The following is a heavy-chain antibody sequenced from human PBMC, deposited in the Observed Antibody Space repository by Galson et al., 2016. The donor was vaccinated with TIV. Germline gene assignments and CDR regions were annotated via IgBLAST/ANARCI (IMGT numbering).Heavy chain of an antibody. CDR2: ISDTDYT. J-gene: IGHJ4*02. CDR1: GLVVSDNL. V-gene: IGHV3-66*02. CDR3: ASPAGSDYYDTSGYYSY. D-gene: IGHD3-22*01. Sequence: SLRLSCAASGLVVSDNLMTWVRQAPGKGLEWVSLISDTDYTQYADSVKGRFTISRDKSRNIVYLHMDRLRVEDTAVYYCASPAGSDYYDTSGYYSYWGQGTLVTVSS.